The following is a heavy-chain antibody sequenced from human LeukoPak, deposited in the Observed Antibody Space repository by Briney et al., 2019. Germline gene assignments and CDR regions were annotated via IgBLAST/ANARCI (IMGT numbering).Heavy chain of an antibody. V-gene: IGHV4-30-4*01. CDR2: IYCSGST. D-gene: IGHD5-18*01. CDR1: GGSISSGDYY. Sequence: SETLSLTCTVSGGSISSGDYYWSWIRQPPGKGLEWIGYIYCSGSTYYNPSLKSRVTISVDTSKNQFSLKLSSVTAADTAVYYCARDPGDTAMVHWFDPWGQGTLVTVSS. J-gene: IGHJ5*02. CDR3: ARDPGDTAMVHWFDP.